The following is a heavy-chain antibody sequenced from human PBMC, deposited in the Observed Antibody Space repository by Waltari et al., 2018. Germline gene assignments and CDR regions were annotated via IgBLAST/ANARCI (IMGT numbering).Heavy chain of an antibody. Sequence: QVQLQQWGAGLLKPSETLSLTCAVYGGSFSGYYWSWIRQPPGKGLEWIGEINRSGSTTYDPTLKSRVTISVDTSKNQFSLKLCSVPAADTAVHYWARLGGGSSVYYYDGMDGWGQGTTVTVSS. V-gene: IGHV4-34*01. CDR2: INRSGST. CDR3: ARLGGGSSVYYYDGMDG. D-gene: IGHD1-26*01. CDR1: GGSFSGYY. J-gene: IGHJ6*02.